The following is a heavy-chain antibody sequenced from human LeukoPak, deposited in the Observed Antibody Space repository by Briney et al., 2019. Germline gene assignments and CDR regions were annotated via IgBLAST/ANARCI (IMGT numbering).Heavy chain of an antibody. CDR3: VRVDRGGFDY. Sequence: PSETLSLTCTVSGTSISDYYWSWIRQAPGKGPEWIGDIFYSGSTIYNPSLKSRVTISLDTSKNQFSLKLTSVTAADTAVYYCVRVDRGGFDYWGQGTLVTVSS. J-gene: IGHJ4*02. V-gene: IGHV4-59*01. CDR1: GTSISDYY. CDR2: IFYSGST. D-gene: IGHD2-15*01.